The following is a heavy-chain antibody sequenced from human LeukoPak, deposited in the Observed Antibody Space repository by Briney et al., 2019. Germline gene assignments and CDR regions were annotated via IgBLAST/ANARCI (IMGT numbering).Heavy chain of an antibody. CDR1: GFTFSRHG. V-gene: IGHV3-30*03. D-gene: IGHD6-19*01. CDR2: ISNDGSRK. J-gene: IGHJ4*02. Sequence: PGRSLRLSCAPSGFTFSRHGMHWVRQAPGKGLEWVAIISNDGSRKYYAHSVEGRFTISRDNSKNTLYLQMNSLRAEDTAVYYCARDRQWLFTDYWGQGTLVTVSS. CDR3: ARDRQWLFTDY.